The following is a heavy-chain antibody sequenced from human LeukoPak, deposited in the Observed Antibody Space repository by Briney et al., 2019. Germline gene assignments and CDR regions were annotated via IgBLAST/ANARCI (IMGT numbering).Heavy chain of an antibody. J-gene: IGHJ4*02. V-gene: IGHV4-38-2*01. CDR3: ARRYSNYFFDY. CDR2: IYHSGST. CDR1: GYSITSGYY. D-gene: IGHD4-11*01. Sequence: SETLSLTCAVSGYSITSGYYWAWIRQPPGKGLEWIGNIYHSGSTYYDASLKSRVTISVDTSKNQFSLKLSSVTAADTAVYYCARRYSNYFFDYWGQGTLVTVSS.